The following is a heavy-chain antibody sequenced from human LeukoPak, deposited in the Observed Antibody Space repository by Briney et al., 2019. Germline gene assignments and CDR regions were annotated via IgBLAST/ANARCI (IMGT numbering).Heavy chain of an antibody. Sequence: ASVKVSCKASGYTFTSYGISWVRQAPGQGLGWMGWISAYNGNTNYAQKLQGRVTITTDTTTSTAYMELRSLRSDDTAVYYCARDLPDTAMVTHYYYYMDVWGKGTTVTVSS. CDR2: ISAYNGNT. J-gene: IGHJ6*03. CDR3: ARDLPDTAMVTHYYYYMDV. D-gene: IGHD5-18*01. V-gene: IGHV1-18*01. CDR1: GYTFTSYG.